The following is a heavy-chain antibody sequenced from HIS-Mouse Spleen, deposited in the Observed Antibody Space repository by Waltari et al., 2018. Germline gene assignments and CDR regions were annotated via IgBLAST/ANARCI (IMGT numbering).Heavy chain of an antibody. J-gene: IGHJ3*02. Sequence: QVQLQESGPGLVKPSETLSLTCTVSGGSISSYYWSWTRQPAGQGREWIGRIYTSGSTNYNPSLKSRVTMSVDTSKNQFSLKLSSVTAADTAVYYCARDFHDFWSGYYGGDKKHDAFDIWGQGTMVTVSS. CDR1: GGSISSYY. CDR2: IYTSGST. CDR3: ARDFHDFWSGYYGGDKKHDAFDI. D-gene: IGHD3-3*01. V-gene: IGHV4-4*07.